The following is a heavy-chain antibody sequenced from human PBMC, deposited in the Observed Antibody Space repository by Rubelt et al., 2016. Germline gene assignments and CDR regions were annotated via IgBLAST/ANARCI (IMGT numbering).Heavy chain of an antibody. CDR1: GFTFSSYS. Sequence: GGSLRLSCAASGFTFSSYSMNWVRQAPGKGLEWVSSISSSSSYIYYADSVKGRFTISRDNAKNSLYLQMNSLRAEDTAVYYCARDPRDTAMVTDAFDLWGQGTMVTVSS. D-gene: IGHD5-18*01. CDR3: ARDPRDTAMVTDAFDL. CDR2: ISSSSSYI. J-gene: IGHJ3*01. V-gene: IGHV3-21*01.